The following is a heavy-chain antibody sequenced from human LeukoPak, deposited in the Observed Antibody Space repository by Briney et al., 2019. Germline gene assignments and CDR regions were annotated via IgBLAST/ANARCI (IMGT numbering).Heavy chain of an antibody. V-gene: IGHV3-23*01. J-gene: IGHJ4*02. CDR1: GFTFSSYA. CDR2: ISGSGGST. CDR3: AKDWSLLTYYDILTGSHYFDY. D-gene: IGHD3-9*01. Sequence: GGSLRLSCAASGFTFSSYAMSWVRQAPGKWLEWVSSISGSGGSTYYADSVKGRFTISRDNSKNTLYLQMNSLRAEDTAVYYCAKDWSLLTYYDILTGSHYFDYWGQGTLVTVSS.